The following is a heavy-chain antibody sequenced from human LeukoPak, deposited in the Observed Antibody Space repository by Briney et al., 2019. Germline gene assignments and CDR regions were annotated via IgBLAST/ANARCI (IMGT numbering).Heavy chain of an antibody. CDR3: ARLTGYSSESWFDP. V-gene: IGHV4-30-4*07. CDR1: GGSIGSGGYS. J-gene: IGHJ5*02. CDR2: IYYSGST. Sequence: SETLSLTCAVSGGSIGSGGYSWSWIRQPPGKGLEWIGYIYYSGSTYYNPSLKSRVTISVDTSKNQFSLKLGSVTAADTAVYYCARLTGYSSESWFDPWGQGTLVTVSS. D-gene: IGHD3-9*01.